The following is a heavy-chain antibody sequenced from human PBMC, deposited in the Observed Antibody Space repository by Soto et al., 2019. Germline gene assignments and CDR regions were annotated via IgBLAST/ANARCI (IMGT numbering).Heavy chain of an antibody. CDR3: ARQPLPGIAVAGPYYMDV. J-gene: IGHJ6*03. Sequence: PSETLSLTCTVSGGSISSYYWSWIRQPPGKGLEWTGYIYYSGSTNYNPSLKSRVTISVDTSKNQFSLKLSSVTAADTAVYYCARQPLPGIAVAGPYYMDVWGKGTTVTVSS. CDR1: GGSISSYY. D-gene: IGHD6-19*01. CDR2: IYYSGST. V-gene: IGHV4-59*08.